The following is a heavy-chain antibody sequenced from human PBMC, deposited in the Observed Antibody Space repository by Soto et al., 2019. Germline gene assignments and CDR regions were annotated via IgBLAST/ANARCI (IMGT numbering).Heavy chain of an antibody. CDR3: ARPANGDWFAP. V-gene: IGHV1-69*01. J-gene: IGHJ5*02. D-gene: IGHD2-8*01. Sequence: QVELVQSGAEMKKPGSSVKVSCKASGGRFRRYAISWVLQAPGQGLEWMGGISLIRGTATYAHRLQGRMTISALESTSTAYSDLNNQTSEEAALYFFARPANGDWFAPWGQGTLVTVSS. CDR2: ISLIRGTA. CDR1: GGRFRRYA.